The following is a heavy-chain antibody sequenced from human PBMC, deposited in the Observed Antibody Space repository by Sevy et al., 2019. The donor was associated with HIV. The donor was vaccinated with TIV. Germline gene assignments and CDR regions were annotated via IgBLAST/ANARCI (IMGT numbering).Heavy chain of an antibody. Sequence: GGSLRLSCAASGFTFSTYSMTWVRQAPGKGLEWVSPISDTGTSTYYTDSVEGRFTISRDNSKSTVYLHMNSLRAEDTALYYCAKFAGDFPHFDFWGQGTLVTVSS. V-gene: IGHV3-23*01. J-gene: IGHJ4*02. CDR1: GFTFSTYS. D-gene: IGHD7-27*01. CDR2: ISDTGTST. CDR3: AKFAGDFPHFDF.